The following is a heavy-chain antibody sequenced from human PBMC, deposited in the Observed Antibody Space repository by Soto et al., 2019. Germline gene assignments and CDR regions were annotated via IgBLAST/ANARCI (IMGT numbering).Heavy chain of an antibody. CDR3: ARSVFP. CDR1: GGSISTGGYY. Sequence: QVQLQESGPGLVKPSQTLSLTCTVSGGSISTGGYYWNWIRQHPGKGLEWIGYFYYSGSTYYNPSLKRRVTFSVNTSKNQFSLKLSSVTAADTAVYYCARSVFPWGQGTLVTVSS. CDR2: FYYSGST. J-gene: IGHJ5*02. V-gene: IGHV4-31*03.